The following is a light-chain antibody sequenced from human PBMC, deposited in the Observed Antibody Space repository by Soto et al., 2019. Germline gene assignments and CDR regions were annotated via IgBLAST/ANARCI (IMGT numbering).Light chain of an antibody. Sequence: EIVLTQSPGTLSLSPGERATLSCRASQSVTSGYLAWYQRKPGQAPRLLIYGASRRATGIPERFSGSGSGTDFTLTISRLEPEDFAEYFCQQYGSSSFTFGGGTTVEIK. CDR2: GAS. CDR1: QSVTSGY. J-gene: IGKJ4*01. CDR3: QQYGSSSFT. V-gene: IGKV3-20*01.